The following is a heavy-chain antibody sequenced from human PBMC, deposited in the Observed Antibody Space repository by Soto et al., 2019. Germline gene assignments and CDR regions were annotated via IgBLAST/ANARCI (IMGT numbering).Heavy chain of an antibody. Sequence: PSQTLSLTCAISGDSVSSNSAAWNWIRQSPSRGLEWLGRTYYRSKWYNDYAVSVKSRITINPDTSKNQFSLQLNSVTPEDTAVYYCLREYWNPPGQVYGMDVWGQGTTVTVSS. V-gene: IGHV6-1*01. CDR2: TYYRSKWYN. CDR3: LREYWNPPGQVYGMDV. D-gene: IGHD1-1*01. CDR1: GDSVSSNSAA. J-gene: IGHJ6*02.